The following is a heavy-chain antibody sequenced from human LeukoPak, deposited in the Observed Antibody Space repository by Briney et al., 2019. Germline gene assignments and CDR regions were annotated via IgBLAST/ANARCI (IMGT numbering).Heavy chain of an antibody. D-gene: IGHD3-22*01. CDR2: IYYSGST. CDR3: ARVYYYDSSGYYWPDAFDI. J-gene: IGHJ3*02. V-gene: IGHV4-30-4*07. CDR1: GGSISSGGYS. Sequence: SETLSLTCAVSGGSISSGGYSWSWIRQPPGKGLEWIGYIYYSGSTYYNPSLESRVTVSVDTSKNQFSLKLSSVTAADTAVYYCARVYYYDSSGYYWPDAFDIWGQGTMVTVSS.